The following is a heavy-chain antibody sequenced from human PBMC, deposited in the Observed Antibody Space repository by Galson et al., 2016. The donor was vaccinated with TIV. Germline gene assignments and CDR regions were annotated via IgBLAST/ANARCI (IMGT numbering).Heavy chain of an antibody. CDR2: ISGYNGNK. Sequence: SVKVSCKASGYTLSSYSISWVRQAPGQGLEWMGWISGYNGNKNYAQKFQDRVTMTTDTSTNTAYMELRSLRSGDTAVYYCARVPTKTFDFWSGFDNSFCMDVWGKGTTVTVSS. CDR3: ARVPTKTFDFWSGFDNSFCMDV. D-gene: IGHD3-3*01. J-gene: IGHJ6*04. CDR1: GYTLSSYS. V-gene: IGHV1-18*01.